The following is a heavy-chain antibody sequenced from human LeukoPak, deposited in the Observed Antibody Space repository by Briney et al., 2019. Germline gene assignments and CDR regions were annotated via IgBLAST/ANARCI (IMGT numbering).Heavy chain of an antibody. CDR3: AKDVAMTYRGYFDL. D-gene: IGHD2-15*01. V-gene: IGHV3-30*04. CDR1: GFTLSSHA. J-gene: IGHJ2*01. CDR2: ISYDGNIK. Sequence: GGSLRLSCAASGFTLSSHAIHWVRQAPGKGLEWVALISYDGNIKYYADSVKGRFTISRDNDEKTVYLQMNSLRREDTAIYYCAKDVAMTYRGYFDLWGRGTQVTVSS.